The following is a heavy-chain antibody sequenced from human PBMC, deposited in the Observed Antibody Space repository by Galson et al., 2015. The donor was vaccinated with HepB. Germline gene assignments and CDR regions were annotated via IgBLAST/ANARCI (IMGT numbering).Heavy chain of an antibody. V-gene: IGHV3-23*01. Sequence: SLRLSCAASGFTFSSYAMSWVRQAPGKGLEWVSAISGSGGSTYYADSVKGRFTISRDNSKNTLYLQMNSLRAEDTAVYYCAKWFKLELRRDSYYFDYWGQGTLVTVSS. D-gene: IGHD1-7*01. CDR2: ISGSGGST. CDR3: AKWFKLELRRDSYYFDY. CDR1: GFTFSSYA. J-gene: IGHJ4*02.